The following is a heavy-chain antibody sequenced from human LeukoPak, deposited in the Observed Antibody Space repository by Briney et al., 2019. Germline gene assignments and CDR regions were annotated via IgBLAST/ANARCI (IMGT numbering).Heavy chain of an antibody. J-gene: IGHJ4*02. Sequence: SETLSLTCSVSGGSISTSNYYWAWIRQPPGKGLEWIASISYGVTTYYNPPLRSRVTISIDTSKSHFSLKLSSVTAADTAIFYCARHLRGATIYYDYWGQGTLVTVSS. CDR1: GGSISTSNYY. D-gene: IGHD1-26*01. CDR3: ARHLRGATIYYDY. V-gene: IGHV4-39*01. CDR2: ISYGVTT.